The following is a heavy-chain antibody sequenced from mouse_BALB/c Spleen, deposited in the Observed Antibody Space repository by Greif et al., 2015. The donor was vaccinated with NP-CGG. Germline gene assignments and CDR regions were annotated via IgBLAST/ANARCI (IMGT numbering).Heavy chain of an antibody. CDR2: INPNNGGT. J-gene: IGHJ1*01. CDR1: GYTFTEYT. V-gene: IGHV1-18*01. Sequence: VQLKASGPELMKPGASGKISCKTSGYTFTEYTMHWVKQSHGKSLEWIGGINPNNGGTSYNQKFTGKATLTVETSYSTAYIELLLLSSEDSAVCFCGRTGGIPHCFVDVWSAGTTVSVSA. CDR3: GRTGGIPHCFVDV. D-gene: IGHD6-1*01.